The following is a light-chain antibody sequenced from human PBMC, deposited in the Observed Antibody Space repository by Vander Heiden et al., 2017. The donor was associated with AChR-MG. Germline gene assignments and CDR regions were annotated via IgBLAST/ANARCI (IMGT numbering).Light chain of an antibody. J-gene: IGKJ1*01. Sequence: AIRMTQSPSSFSASTGVRVTLTCRASQGISSYLAWYQQKPGKAPKLLIYAASTLQTGVPYRFSGSGSGTDFTLTISCLEAEDVATYYCKQYYSYPRTFGQGTKVEIK. V-gene: IGKV1-8*01. CDR3: KQYYSYPRT. CDR1: QGISSY. CDR2: AAS.